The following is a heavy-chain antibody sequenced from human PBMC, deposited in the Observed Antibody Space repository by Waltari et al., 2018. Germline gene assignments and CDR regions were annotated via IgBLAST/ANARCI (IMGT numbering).Heavy chain of an antibody. D-gene: IGHD6-19*01. V-gene: IGHV3-7*01. J-gene: IGHJ4*02. CDR2: IKQDGSEE. Sequence: EVQLVESGGGLVQPGGSLRLPCVASGLSFRSFGLTWVRQAPGKGLEWVANIKQDGSEEYYVYSVKCRFTISKDNAKNSLYLQMNSLRAEDTAVYFCARERRGQSGWYYFDFWGQGSLVTVSS. CDR3: ARERRGQSGWYYFDF. CDR1: GLSFRSFG.